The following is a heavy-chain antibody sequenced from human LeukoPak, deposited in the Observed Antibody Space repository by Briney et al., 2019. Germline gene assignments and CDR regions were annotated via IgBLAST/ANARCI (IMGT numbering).Heavy chain of an antibody. V-gene: IGHV1-69*04. CDR3: ARDQVVPAAMYSYYYGMAV. CDR2: IIPILGIA. CDR1: GGTFSSYA. Sequence: SVKVSCTASGGTFSSYAISWVRQAPGQGLEWMRRIIPILGIANYAQKFQGRVTITADKSTSTAYMELSSLRSEDTAVYYCARDQVVPAAMYSYYYGMAVWGQGTTVTVSS. J-gene: IGHJ6*02. D-gene: IGHD2-2*01.